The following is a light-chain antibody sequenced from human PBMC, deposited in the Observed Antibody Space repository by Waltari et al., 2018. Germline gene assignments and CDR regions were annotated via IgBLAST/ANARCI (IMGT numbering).Light chain of an antibody. Sequence: DIQMTQSPSTLSASVGDRVTLICRASHSLRSYLAWYQQKPGKAPKLLIYKTSSLETGVPSSFSGTGSGTEFTLTISSLQPDDIATYYCQQYNSYPFTFGPGTKVDIK. CDR3: QQYNSYPFT. J-gene: IGKJ3*01. CDR1: HSLRSY. V-gene: IGKV1-5*03. CDR2: KTS.